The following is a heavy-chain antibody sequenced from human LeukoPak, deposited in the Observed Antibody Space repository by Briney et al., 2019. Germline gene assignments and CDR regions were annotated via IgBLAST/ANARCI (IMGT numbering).Heavy chain of an antibody. CDR3: AGSSGYSYGYIDY. Sequence: GGSLRLSCAASGFTFSDYYMSWIRQAPGKGLEWVSYISSSGSTIYYADSVKGRFTISRDNAKNSLYLQMNCLRAEDTAVYYCAGSSGYSYGYIDYWGQGTLVTVSS. CDR2: ISSSGSTI. CDR1: GFTFSDYY. V-gene: IGHV3-11*04. D-gene: IGHD5-18*01. J-gene: IGHJ4*02.